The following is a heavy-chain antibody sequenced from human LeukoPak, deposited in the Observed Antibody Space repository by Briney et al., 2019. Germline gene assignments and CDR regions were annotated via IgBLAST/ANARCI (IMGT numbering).Heavy chain of an antibody. V-gene: IGHV3-15*01. CDR3: AKHIYGVVSIQQ. D-gene: IGHD3-3*01. CDR2: IRSKTDGGTT. Sequence: GGSLRLSCAASGFTFSSYAMHWVRQAPGKGLEWVGRIRSKTDGGTTDYAVSVQGRFTISRDDSKNTLYLQMSSLKTEDTAVYYCAKHIYGVVSIQQWGQGTLVTVSS. CDR1: GFTFSSYA. J-gene: IGHJ1*01.